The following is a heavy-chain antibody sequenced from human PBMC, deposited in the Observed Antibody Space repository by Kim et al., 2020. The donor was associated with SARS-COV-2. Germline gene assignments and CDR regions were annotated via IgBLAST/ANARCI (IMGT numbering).Heavy chain of an antibody. D-gene: IGHD3-22*01. CDR2: IYHSGST. CDR3: ARDYYDSSGYYFGDY. V-gene: IGHV4-38-2*02. J-gene: IGHJ4*01. Sequence: SETLSLTCTVSGYSISSGYYWGWIRQPPGKGLEWIGSIYHSGSTYYNPSLKSRVTISVDTSKNQFSLKLSSVTAADTAVYYCARDYYDSSGYYFGDYWG. CDR1: GYSISSGYY.